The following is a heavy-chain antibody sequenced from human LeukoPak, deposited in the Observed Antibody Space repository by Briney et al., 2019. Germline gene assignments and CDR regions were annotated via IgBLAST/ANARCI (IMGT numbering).Heavy chain of an antibody. CDR1: GGSISSYY. V-gene: IGHV4-4*07. CDR3: ARGPYCGGDCYFAY. D-gene: IGHD2-21*02. Sequence: SETLSLTCTVSGGSISSYYWSWIRQPAGKGLEWIGRIYTSGSTYYNPSLKSRVTMPVDTSKNQFSLKLSSVTAADTAVYFCARGPYCGGDCYFAYWGQGTLVTVSS. J-gene: IGHJ4*02. CDR2: IYTSGST.